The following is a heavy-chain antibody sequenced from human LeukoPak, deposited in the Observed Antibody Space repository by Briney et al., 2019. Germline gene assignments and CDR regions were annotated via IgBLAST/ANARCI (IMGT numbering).Heavy chain of an antibody. CDR2: ISSSSSYI. J-gene: IGHJ4*02. Sequence: PGGSLRLSCAASGFTFSSYSMNWVRQAPGKGLEWVSSISSSSSYIYYADSVKGRFTISRDNAKNSLYLQMNSLRAEDTAVYYCARDQFAVGLFDYWGQGTLVTASS. D-gene: IGHD3/OR15-3a*01. CDR1: GFTFSSYS. V-gene: IGHV3-21*01. CDR3: ARDQFAVGLFDY.